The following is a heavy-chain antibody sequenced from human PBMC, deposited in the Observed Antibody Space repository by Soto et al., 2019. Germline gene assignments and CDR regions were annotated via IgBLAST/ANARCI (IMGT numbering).Heavy chain of an antibody. CDR2: IYYSGST. V-gene: IGHV4-31*03. J-gene: IGHJ5*02. CDR3: ARDLRVAAAGISGWFDP. D-gene: IGHD6-13*01. Sequence: PSETLSLSCTVSGGSISSGGYYWSWIRQHPGRGLEWIGYIYYSGSTYYNPSLKSRVTISVDTSKNQFSLKLSSVTAADTAVYYFARDLRVAAAGISGWFDPWGQGTLVTVSS. CDR1: GGSISSGGYY.